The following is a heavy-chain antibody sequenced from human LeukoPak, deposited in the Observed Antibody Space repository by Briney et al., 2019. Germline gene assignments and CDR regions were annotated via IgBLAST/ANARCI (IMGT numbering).Heavy chain of an antibody. CDR2: VGGGDDI. CDR3: AKAEQQEAFSP. V-gene: IGHV3-23*01. Sequence: GGSLRLSCAASGFTFNIYGMSWVRQAPGKGLEWVASVGGGDDIHYADSVKGRFTVSRDDAKNTVYLQMNSLRAEDTAVYYCAKAEQQEAFSPWGQGTLVTVSS. J-gene: IGHJ5*02. CDR1: GFTFNIYG. D-gene: IGHD6-13*01.